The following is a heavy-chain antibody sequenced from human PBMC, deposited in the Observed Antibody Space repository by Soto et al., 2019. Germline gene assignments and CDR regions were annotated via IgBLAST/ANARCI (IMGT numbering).Heavy chain of an antibody. CDR1: GFTFSGFD. CDR2: IGTACDT. V-gene: IGHV3-13*01. J-gene: IGHJ4*02. D-gene: IGHD6-13*01. CDR3: AKSQEIGTHFFDS. Sequence: PGWSLPISCEASGFTFSGFDMHWVRQPTGRGLEWVSSIGTACDTYYAVSVMGRFTISRDNAKNSLSLQMNSLRAGDMAVYFCAKSQEIGTHFFDSWGQGTQVTVSS.